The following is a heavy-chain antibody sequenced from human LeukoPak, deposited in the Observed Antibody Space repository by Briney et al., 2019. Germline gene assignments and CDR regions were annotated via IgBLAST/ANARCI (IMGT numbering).Heavy chain of an antibody. V-gene: IGHV3-43D*03. Sequence: GGSLRLSCAASGFTFDDYAMHWVRQAPGKGLEWVSLISWDGGSTYYADPVKGRFTISRDNSKNSLYLQMNSLRAEDTALYYCAKGATVTSPYYYYYMDVWGKGTTVTVSS. J-gene: IGHJ6*03. CDR1: GFTFDDYA. CDR2: ISWDGGST. CDR3: AKGATVTSPYYYYYMDV. D-gene: IGHD4-11*01.